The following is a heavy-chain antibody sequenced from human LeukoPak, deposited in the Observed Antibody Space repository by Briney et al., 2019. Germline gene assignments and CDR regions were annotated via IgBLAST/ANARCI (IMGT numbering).Heavy chain of an antibody. Sequence: GGSLRLSCAASTFIFSDYAMTWVRQAPGKGLEWVSTISGGGDATYYAHSVKGRFTVSRDNSKKTLYLQLNSLRAEDTAVYYCAKCVSSSDPFDYWGQGTLVTVSS. J-gene: IGHJ4*02. CDR2: ISGGGDAT. CDR3: AKCVSSSDPFDY. D-gene: IGHD2-2*01. V-gene: IGHV3-23*01. CDR1: TFIFSDYA.